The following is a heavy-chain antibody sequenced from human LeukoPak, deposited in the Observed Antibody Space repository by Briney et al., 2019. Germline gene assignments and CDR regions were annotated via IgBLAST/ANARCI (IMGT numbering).Heavy chain of an antibody. D-gene: IGHD3-10*01. CDR2: IYSGGST. J-gene: IGHJ3*02. V-gene: IGHV3-66*02. Sequence: GGSLRLSCAASGFTVSSNYMSWVRQAPGKGLEWVSVIYSGGSTYYADSVKGRFTISRDNSKNTLYLQMNILRAEDTAVDYCARASTMVRGVIGAFDIWGQGTMVTVSS. CDR1: GFTVSSNY. CDR3: ARASTMVRGVIGAFDI.